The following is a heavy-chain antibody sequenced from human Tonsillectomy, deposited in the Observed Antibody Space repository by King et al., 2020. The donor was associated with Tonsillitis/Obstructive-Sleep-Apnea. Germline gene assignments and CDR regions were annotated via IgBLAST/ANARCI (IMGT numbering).Heavy chain of an antibody. J-gene: IGHJ3*02. D-gene: IGHD2-2*02. CDR2: IYPGDSDT. CDR1: GYSFTSYW. Sequence: VQLVESGAEVKKPGESLKISCKGSGYSFTSYWIGWVRQMPGKGLEWMGIIYPGDSDTRYSPSFQGQVTISADKSISTAYLQWSSLKASDTAMYYCERQGAYCSSSSCHTDAFDIWGQGTMVTVSS. CDR3: ERQGAYCSSSSCHTDAFDI. V-gene: IGHV5-51*01.